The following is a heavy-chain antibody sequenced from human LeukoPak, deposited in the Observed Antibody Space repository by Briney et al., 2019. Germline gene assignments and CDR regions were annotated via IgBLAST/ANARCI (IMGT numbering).Heavy chain of an antibody. CDR2: IWYDGSNK. CDR1: GFTFSGYG. D-gene: IGHD1-26*01. J-gene: IGHJ4*02. Sequence: GGSLRLSCAASGFTFSGYGMHWVRQAPGKGREWVAIIWYDGSNKYYADSVKGRFTISRDNSKTTLYLQMNSLRFEDTAVYYCARDLNSGSYRGYFDYWGQGTLVTVSS. CDR3: ARDLNSGSYRGYFDY. V-gene: IGHV3-33*01.